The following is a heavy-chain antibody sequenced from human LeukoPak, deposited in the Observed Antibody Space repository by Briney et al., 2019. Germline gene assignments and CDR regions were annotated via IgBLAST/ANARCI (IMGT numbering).Heavy chain of an antibody. CDR3: ARDPVGAPSDLGGTLGY. J-gene: IGHJ4*02. CDR1: GFTFSSYS. V-gene: IGHV3-21*01. CDR2: ISSSSSYI. Sequence: GGSLRLSCAASGFTFSSYSMNWVRQAPGKGLEWVSSISSSSSYIYYADSVKGRFTISRDNAKNSLYLQMNSLRAEDTAVYYCARDPVGAPSDLGGTLGYWGQGTLVTVSS. D-gene: IGHD1-26*01.